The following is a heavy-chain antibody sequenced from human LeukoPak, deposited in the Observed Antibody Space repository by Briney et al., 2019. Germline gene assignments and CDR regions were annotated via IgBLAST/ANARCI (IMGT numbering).Heavy chain of an antibody. V-gene: IGHV3-21*06. CDR1: GFIFSKYT. J-gene: IGHJ4*02. Sequence: GGSLRLSCAASGFIFSKYTMEWVRQAPGKGLEWVSSIDGPSDSIYYADSVKGRFTISRDDAKNSVYLQMNSLRAEDTGIYYCARLVCTTIPCYGKFYFDYWGQGTLVPVAS. CDR3: ARLVCTTIPCYGKFYFDY. CDR2: IDGPSDSI. D-gene: IGHD1-1*01.